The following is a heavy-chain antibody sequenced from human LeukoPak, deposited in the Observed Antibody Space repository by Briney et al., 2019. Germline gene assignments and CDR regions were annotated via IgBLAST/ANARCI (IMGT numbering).Heavy chain of an antibody. D-gene: IGHD3-22*01. CDR2: IYYSGST. CDR3: ARVTYYYDSSGYYTLYFDY. J-gene: IGHJ4*02. V-gene: IGHV4-59*01. CDR1: GGSISSYY. Sequence: SETLSLTCTVSGGSISSYYWSWIRQPPGKGLEWIGYIYYSGSTNYNLSLKSRVTISVDTSKNQFSLKLSSVTAADTAVYYCARVTYYYDSSGYYTLYFDYWGQGTLVTVSS.